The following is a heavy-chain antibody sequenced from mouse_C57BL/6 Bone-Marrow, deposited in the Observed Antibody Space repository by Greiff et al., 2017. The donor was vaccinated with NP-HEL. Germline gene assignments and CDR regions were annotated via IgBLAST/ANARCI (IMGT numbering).Heavy chain of an antibody. CDR1: GFSLSTFGMG. Sequence: QVTLKVSGPGILQPSQTLSLTCSFSGFSLSTFGMGVGWIRQPSGKGLEWLAHIWWDDDKYYNPALKSRLTISKDTSKNQVFLTIANVDTADTATYSCARAYYYGSSYWYFDVWGKGTTVTVSS. CDR2: IWWDDDK. V-gene: IGHV8-8*01. CDR3: ARAYYYGSSYWYFDV. D-gene: IGHD1-1*01. J-gene: IGHJ1*03.